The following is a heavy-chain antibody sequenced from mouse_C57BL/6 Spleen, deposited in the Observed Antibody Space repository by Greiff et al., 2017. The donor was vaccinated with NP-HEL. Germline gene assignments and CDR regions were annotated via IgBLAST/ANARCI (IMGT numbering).Heavy chain of an antibody. CDR3: ARGAHRFAY. CDR1: GYSFTSDY. V-gene: IGHV3-8*01. Sequence: EVQLQESGPGLAKPSQSLSLSCSVSGYSFTSDYWNWIRKFPGNKLEYMGYISYSGSTYYTPSLKSRISKNRDTSKNQYYLQLNSVATEDTATYYCARGAHRFAYWGQGTLVTVSA. CDR2: ISYSGST. J-gene: IGHJ3*01.